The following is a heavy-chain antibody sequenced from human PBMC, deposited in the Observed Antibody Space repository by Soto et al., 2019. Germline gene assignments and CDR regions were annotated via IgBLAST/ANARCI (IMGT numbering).Heavy chain of an antibody. CDR2: IYYSGST. J-gene: IGHJ5*02. CDR1: GGSVSSGSYY. D-gene: IGHD3-3*01. V-gene: IGHV4-61*01. Sequence: QVQLQESGPGLVKPSETLSLTCTVSGGSVSSGSYYWSWIRQPPGKGLEWIGYIYYSGSTNYNPSLQIQVTISVDKSKNQYSLKLSSVTAEDTAVYYCAGATYYDFWSGYSNCFDPWGQGTLVTVSS. CDR3: AGATYYDFWSGYSNCFDP.